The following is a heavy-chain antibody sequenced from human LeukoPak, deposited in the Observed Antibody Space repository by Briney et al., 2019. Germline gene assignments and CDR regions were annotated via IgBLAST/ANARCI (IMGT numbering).Heavy chain of an antibody. CDR2: IKQEGSEE. CDR3: ARNPYDILTGFYKNPGGFDY. D-gene: IGHD3-9*01. J-gene: IGHJ4*02. Sequence: RGSLRLSCAAPGFIPKSDWMSWVRPAPGEGLEWVASIKQEGSEENYVDSVRGRFTISRDNAKKSLYLQMNSLRAEDTAVYYCARNPYDILTGFYKNPGGFDYWGQGTLVTVSS. V-gene: IGHV3-7*01. CDR1: GFIPKSDW.